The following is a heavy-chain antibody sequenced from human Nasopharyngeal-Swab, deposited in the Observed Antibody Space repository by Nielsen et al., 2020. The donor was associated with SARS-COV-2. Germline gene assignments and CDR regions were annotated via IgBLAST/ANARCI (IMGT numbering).Heavy chain of an antibody. D-gene: IGHD1-26*01. CDR3: ARDQTVGAYDY. CDR1: GYSISSGYY. CDR2: IYHSGST. J-gene: IGHJ4*02. V-gene: IGHV4-38-2*02. Sequence: SETLSLTCTVSGYSISSGYYGGWIRQPPGKGLEWIGSIYHSGSTYYNPSLKSRVTISVDTSKNQFSLKLSSVTAADTAVYYCARDQTVGAYDYWGQGTLVTVSS.